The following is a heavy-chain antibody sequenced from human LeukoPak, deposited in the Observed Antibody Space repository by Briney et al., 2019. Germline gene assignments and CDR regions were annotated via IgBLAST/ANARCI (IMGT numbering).Heavy chain of an antibody. CDR3: ARGGAGSYEPIHYFDS. D-gene: IGHD3-10*01. Sequence: SETLSLTCTVSGGSISSGGYYWSWIRQHPGKGLEWIGYIYYSRSTYYNPSLKSRATISVDTSKNQFSLKLSSVTAADTAVYYCARGGAGSYEPIHYFDSWGQGTLVTVSS. CDR1: GGSISSGGYY. V-gene: IGHV4-31*03. J-gene: IGHJ4*02. CDR2: IYYSRST.